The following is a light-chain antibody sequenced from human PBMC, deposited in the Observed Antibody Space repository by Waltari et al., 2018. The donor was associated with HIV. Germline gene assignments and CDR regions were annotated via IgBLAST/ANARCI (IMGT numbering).Light chain of an antibody. CDR3: GTWDSSLSVVV. J-gene: IGLJ3*02. CDR1: SSNIGNNY. V-gene: IGLV1-51*01. Sequence: QSVLTQPPSVSAAPGPKVTIYCSGRSSNIGNNYVYWYQPLPGTAPKLLIHDNNKRPSGIPDRFSGSKSGTSATLGITGLQTGDEADYYCGTWDSSLSVVVFGGGTKLTVL. CDR2: DNN.